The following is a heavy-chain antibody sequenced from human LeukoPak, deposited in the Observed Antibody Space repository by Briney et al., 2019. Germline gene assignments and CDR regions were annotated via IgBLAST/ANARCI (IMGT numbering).Heavy chain of an antibody. V-gene: IGHV3-15*01. J-gene: IGHJ3*02. CDR2: IKSKHDGATT. CDR1: GFPFSNTW. Sequence: GGSLRLSCSASGFPFSNTWMTWVRQAQGKGLEWVGRIKSKHDGATTDYAARVKGRFTSSREETKKTVYLQMTSLNAEDSAVYFCATVIFVYSAFDIWGQGTVVTVSS. D-gene: IGHD3-16*02. CDR3: ATVIFVYSAFDI.